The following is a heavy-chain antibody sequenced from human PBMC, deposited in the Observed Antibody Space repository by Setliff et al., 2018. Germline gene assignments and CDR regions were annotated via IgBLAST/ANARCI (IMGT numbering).Heavy chain of an antibody. D-gene: IGHD3-22*01. CDR2: INPSGGST. Sequence: ASVKVSCKASGYTFTSYYMHWVRQAPGQGLEWMGIINPSGGSTSYAQKFQGRVTMTRDTSTSTVYMELSSLRSEDTAVYYCARSKYYYDSSGYYREDAFDIWGQGTMGTVSS. CDR3: ARSKYYYDSSGYYREDAFDI. J-gene: IGHJ3*02. V-gene: IGHV1-46*01. CDR1: GYTFTSYY.